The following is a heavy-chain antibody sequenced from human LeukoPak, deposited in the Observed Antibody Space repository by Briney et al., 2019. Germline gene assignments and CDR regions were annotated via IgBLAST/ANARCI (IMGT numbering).Heavy chain of an antibody. J-gene: IGHJ4*02. CDR1: XXSXXSGDXX. CDR2: IHYXXXT. V-gene: IGHV4-31*03. D-gene: IGHD5-12*01. CDR3: ARVIGYDQLDY. Sequence: TLSLTCSVSXXSXXSGDXXXXXXRXXXGXGPXWXGYIHYXXXTXYNPSLKSRVSISVSTSKNRFSLQLSSVTAADTAVYYCARVIGYDQLDYWGQGTLVPVSS.